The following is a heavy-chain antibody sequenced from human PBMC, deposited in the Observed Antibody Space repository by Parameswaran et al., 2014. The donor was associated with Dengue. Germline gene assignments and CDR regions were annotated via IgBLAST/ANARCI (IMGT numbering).Heavy chain of an antibody. CDR2: SIIVGAP. CDR1: GGSISSSSYY. J-gene: IGHJ2*01. V-gene: IGHV4-39*01. D-gene: IGHD6-19*01. CDR3: ARLPRSGVAGDWYFDL. Sequence: AGGSLRLSCTVSGGSISSSSYYWGWIRQPPGRGWSGLGVSIIVGAPTTTRPSKSRVTISVDTSKNQFSLKLSSVTAADTAVYYCARLPRSGVAGDWYFDLWGRGTLVTVSS.